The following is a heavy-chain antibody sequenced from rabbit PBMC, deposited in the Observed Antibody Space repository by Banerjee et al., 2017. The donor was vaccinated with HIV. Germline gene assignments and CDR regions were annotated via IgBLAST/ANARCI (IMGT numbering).Heavy chain of an antibody. CDR3: ARYSGSTYPV. D-gene: IGHD8-1*01. CDR1: GFSFSSSYN. V-gene: IGHV1S40*01. J-gene: IGHJ4*01. CDR2: IYTGSSGST. Sequence: QSLEESGGDLVKPGASLTLTCTASGFSFSSSYNMCWVRQAPGKGLEWIACIYTGSSGSTYYASWAKGRFTISKTSSTTVTLQMTSLTAADTATYFCARYSGSTYPVWGPGTLVTVS.